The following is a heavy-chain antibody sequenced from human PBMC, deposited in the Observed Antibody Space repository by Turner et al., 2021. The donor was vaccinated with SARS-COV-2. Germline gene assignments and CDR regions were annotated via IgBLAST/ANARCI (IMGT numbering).Heavy chain of an antibody. D-gene: IGHD6-19*01. CDR2: ISGSGGST. V-gene: IGHV3-23*01. Sequence: EVQLLESGGGLVQPGGSLGLSCAASGFPFSSYAMSWVRQAPGKGLEGVSAISGSGGSTYYADSVKGRFTISRDNSKNTLYLQMNSLRAEDTAVYYCAKAGAYYYYGMDVWGQGTTVTVSS. CDR1: GFPFSSYA. CDR3: AKAGAYYYYGMDV. J-gene: IGHJ6*02.